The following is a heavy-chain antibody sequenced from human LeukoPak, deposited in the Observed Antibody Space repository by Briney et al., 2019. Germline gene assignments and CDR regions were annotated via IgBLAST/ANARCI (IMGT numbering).Heavy chain of an antibody. J-gene: IGHJ4*02. D-gene: IGHD3-10*01. V-gene: IGHV3-74*01. CDR3: ARDVGGAGSF. CDR1: GYSFSSYW. Sequence: GGSLRLSCAASGYSFSSYWMHWVRQVPGKGLVWVSRIDNYGRTTDYADSVKGRFTISSDNVQNTLYLQMNSLNAEDTAVYYCARDVGGAGSFWGQGTLVTVSS. CDR2: IDNYGRTT.